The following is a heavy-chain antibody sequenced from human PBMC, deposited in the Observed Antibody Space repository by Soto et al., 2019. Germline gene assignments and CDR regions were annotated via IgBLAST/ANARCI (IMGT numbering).Heavy chain of an antibody. CDR3: AAGGFYGSGSLITYYYYYMDV. D-gene: IGHD3-10*01. CDR2: INHSGST. CDR1: GGSFSGYY. J-gene: IGHJ6*03. V-gene: IGHV4-34*01. Sequence: NPSETLSLTCAVYGGSFSGYYWSWIRQPPGKGLEWIGEINHSGSTNYNPSLKSRVTISVDTSKNQFSLKLSSVTAADTAVYYCAAGGFYGSGSLITYYYYYMDVWGKGTTVTVSS.